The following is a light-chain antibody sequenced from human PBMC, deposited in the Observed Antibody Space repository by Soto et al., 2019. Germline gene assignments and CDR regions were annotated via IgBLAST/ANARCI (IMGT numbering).Light chain of an antibody. V-gene: IGKV3-15*01. Sequence: EIVMTQSPATLSVSPGETATLSCRASQSVNSNLVWYQQKPGQAPRLLISDASTRDAGLPARFSGSGSGTEFTLTISSLQSEDFAVYFCQQSNNWPKTFGQGTKVEIK. CDR3: QQSNNWPKT. CDR1: QSVNSN. J-gene: IGKJ1*01. CDR2: DAS.